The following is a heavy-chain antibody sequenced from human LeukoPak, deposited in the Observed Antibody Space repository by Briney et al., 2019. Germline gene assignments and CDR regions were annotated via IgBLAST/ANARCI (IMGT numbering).Heavy chain of an antibody. Sequence: SETLSLTCTVSGGSISSSSYYWGWIRQPPGKVLEWIGSIYYSGSTYYNPSLKSRVTISVDTSKNQFSLKLSSVTAADTAVYYCARDPTYPATTVTNDYWGQGTLVTVSS. D-gene: IGHD4-17*01. CDR1: GGSISSSSYY. CDR3: ARDPTYPATTVTNDY. V-gene: IGHV4-39*07. CDR2: IYYSGST. J-gene: IGHJ4*02.